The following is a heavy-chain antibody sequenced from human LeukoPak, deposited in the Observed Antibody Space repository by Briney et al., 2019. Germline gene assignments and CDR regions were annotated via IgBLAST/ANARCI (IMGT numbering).Heavy chain of an antibody. D-gene: IGHD5-12*01. CDR1: GFTFSSNG. CDR2: ISGSGGST. V-gene: IGHV3-23*01. J-gene: IGHJ4*02. CDR3: ARGGRGYRGFPDEIDY. Sequence: PGGSLRLSCAASGFTFSSNGMSWVRQAPGKGLEWVSAISGSGGSTYYADSVKGRFTISRDNSKNTLYLQMNSLRAEDTAVYYCARGGRGYRGFPDEIDYWGQGTLVTVSS.